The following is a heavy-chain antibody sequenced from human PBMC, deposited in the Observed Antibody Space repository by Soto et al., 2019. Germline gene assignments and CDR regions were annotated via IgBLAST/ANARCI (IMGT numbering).Heavy chain of an antibody. Sequence: GGSLRLSCAASGFTFSSYSMNWVRQAPGKGLEWVSSISSSSSYIYYADSVKGRFTISRDNAKNSLYLQMNSLRAEDKAVYYCARVEEVPAAMAGFFDYWGQGTLVTVSS. CDR3: ARVEEVPAAMAGFFDY. CDR2: ISSSSSYI. D-gene: IGHD2-2*01. V-gene: IGHV3-21*01. J-gene: IGHJ4*02. CDR1: GFTFSSYS.